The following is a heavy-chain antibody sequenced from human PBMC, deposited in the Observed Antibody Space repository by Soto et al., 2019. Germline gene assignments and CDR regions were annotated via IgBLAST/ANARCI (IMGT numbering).Heavy chain of an antibody. Sequence: ASVKVSCKASGYTFTSYYMHWVRQAPGQGLEWMGIINPSGGSTSYAQKFQGRVTMTRDTSTSTVYMELSSLRSEDTAVYYCARAPLSTMIVAYGMDVWGQGTTVTVSS. V-gene: IGHV1-46*01. D-gene: IGHD3-22*01. CDR2: INPSGGST. CDR1: GYTFTSYY. CDR3: ARAPLSTMIVAYGMDV. J-gene: IGHJ6*02.